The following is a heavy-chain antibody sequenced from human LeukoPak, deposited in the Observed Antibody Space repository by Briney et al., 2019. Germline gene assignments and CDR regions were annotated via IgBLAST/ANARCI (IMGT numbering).Heavy chain of an antibody. D-gene: IGHD3-3*01. CDR1: GYTFTSYG. V-gene: IGHV1-18*01. CDR3: AREEVFYDFWSGYYGRRWFDP. Sequence: ASVKVSCKASGYTFTSYGISWVRQAPGQGLEWMGWISAYNGNTNYAQKLQGRVTMTTDTSTSTAYTELRSLRSDDTAVYYCAREEVFYDFWSGYYGRRWFDPWGQGTLVTVSS. J-gene: IGHJ5*02. CDR2: ISAYNGNT.